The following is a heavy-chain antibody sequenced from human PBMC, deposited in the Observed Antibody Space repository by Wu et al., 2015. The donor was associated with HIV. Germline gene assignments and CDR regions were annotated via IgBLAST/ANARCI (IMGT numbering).Heavy chain of an antibody. V-gene: IGHV1-18*01. Sequence: QLQLVQSGGEVKKPGASVKVSCKASGYTFTSYGLSWVRQAPGQGLEWMGWISAYNGNTNYAQKLQGRVTMTTDTSTSTAYMELRSLRSDDTAVYYCARRPLNYLTPYFDYWGQGTLVTVSS. D-gene: IGHD5-24*01. CDR2: ISAYNGNT. CDR3: ARRPLNYLTPYFDY. CDR1: GYTFTSYG. J-gene: IGHJ4*02.